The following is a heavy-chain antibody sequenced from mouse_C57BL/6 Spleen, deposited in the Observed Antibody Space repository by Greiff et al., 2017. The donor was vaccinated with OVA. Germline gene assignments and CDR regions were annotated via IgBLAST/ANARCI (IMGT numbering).Heavy chain of an antibody. CDR2: IYPGSGST. V-gene: IGHV1-55*01. Sequence: VQLQQPGAELVKPGASVKMSCKASGYTFTSYWITWVKQRPGQGLEWIGDIYPGSGSTNYNEKFKSKATLTVDTSSSTAYMQLSSLTSEDSAVYYCARTSTTVVEGYAMDYWGQGTSVTVSS. CDR3: ARTSTTVVEGYAMDY. D-gene: IGHD1-1*01. CDR1: GYTFTSYW. J-gene: IGHJ4*01.